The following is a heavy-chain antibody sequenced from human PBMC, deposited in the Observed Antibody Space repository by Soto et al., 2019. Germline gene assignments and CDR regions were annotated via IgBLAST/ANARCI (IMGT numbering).Heavy chain of an antibody. Sequence: SETLSLTCNVSGGSFNGYSWSWFRQTSGKWLEWIGDISYRGSTSYSPSLKSRLMISLDTSNNQFSLKVASVTAADTAVYYCARALLGFSYGYGGYFDPWGPGTLVNVSS. CDR2: ISYRGST. CDR1: GGSFNGYS. CDR3: ARALLGFSYGYGGYFDP. V-gene: IGHV4-34*01. D-gene: IGHD3-16*01. J-gene: IGHJ4*02.